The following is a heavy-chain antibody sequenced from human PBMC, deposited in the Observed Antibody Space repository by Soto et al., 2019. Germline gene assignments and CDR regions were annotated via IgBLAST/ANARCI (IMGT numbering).Heavy chain of an antibody. D-gene: IGHD4-17*01. Sequence: PGGSLRLSCAASGFTFSSYGMHWVRQAPGKGLEWVAVIWYDGSNKYYADSVKGRFTISRDNSKNTLYLQMNSLRAEDTAVCYCAKESYGDFDYWGQGTLVTVSS. CDR2: IWYDGSNK. CDR3: AKESYGDFDY. V-gene: IGHV3-30*02. J-gene: IGHJ4*02. CDR1: GFTFSSYG.